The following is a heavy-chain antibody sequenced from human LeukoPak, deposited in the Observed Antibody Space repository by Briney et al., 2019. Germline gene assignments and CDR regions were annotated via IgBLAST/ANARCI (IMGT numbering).Heavy chain of an antibody. CDR3: ARDRELSNAFDI. CDR1: GGSISSYY. Sequence: SETLSLTCTVSGGSISSYYWSWIRQPAGKGLEWIGRIYTSGSINYNPSLKSRVTMSVDTSKNQFSLKLSSVTAADTAVYYCARDRELSNAFDIWGQGTMVTVSS. V-gene: IGHV4-4*07. CDR2: IYTSGSI. J-gene: IGHJ3*02. D-gene: IGHD1-26*01.